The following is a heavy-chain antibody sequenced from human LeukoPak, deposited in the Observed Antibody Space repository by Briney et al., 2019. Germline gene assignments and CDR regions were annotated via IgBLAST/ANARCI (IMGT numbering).Heavy chain of an antibody. D-gene: IGHD3-10*01. CDR3: ARGRVGLWFGDHTDFDY. CDR2: INHSGST. CDR1: GGSFSGYY. Sequence: SETLSLTCAVYGGSFSGYYWSWIRQPPGKGLEWIGEINHSGSTNYNPSLKSRVTISVDTSKNQFSLKLSSVTAADTAVYYCARGRVGLWFGDHTDFDYWGQGTLVTVSS. V-gene: IGHV4-34*01. J-gene: IGHJ4*02.